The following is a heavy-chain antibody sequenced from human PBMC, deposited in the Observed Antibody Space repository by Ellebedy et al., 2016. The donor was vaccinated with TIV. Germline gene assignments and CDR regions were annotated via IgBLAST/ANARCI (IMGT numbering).Heavy chain of an antibody. D-gene: IGHD3/OR15-3a*01. V-gene: IGHV4-39*01. CDR2: IFDPGST. J-gene: IGHJ2*01. CDR3: ARSLMIFSFDKCYFDF. Sequence: SETLSLTCTVSGDSISGSSYYWGWIRQPPGKGLEWIGNIFDPGSTYYNPSLKRRVIISVDTSKNQFSLKLSSVTAADTAVYYCARSLMIFSFDKCYFDFWGRGTLVTVSS. CDR1: GDSISGSSYY.